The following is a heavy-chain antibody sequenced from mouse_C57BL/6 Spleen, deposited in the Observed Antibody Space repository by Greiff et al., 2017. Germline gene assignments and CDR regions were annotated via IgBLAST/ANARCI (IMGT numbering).Heavy chain of an antibody. J-gene: IGHJ2*01. V-gene: IGHV1-82*01. Sequence: QVQLQQSGPELVKPGASVKISCKASGYAFSSSWMNWVKQRPGKGLEWIGRIYPGDGDTNYNGKFKGKATLTADKSSSTAYMQLSSLTSEDSAVYYCARWVYGSSAYWGQGTTLTVSS. D-gene: IGHD1-1*01. CDR1: GYAFSSSW. CDR2: IYPGDGDT. CDR3: ARWVYGSSAY.